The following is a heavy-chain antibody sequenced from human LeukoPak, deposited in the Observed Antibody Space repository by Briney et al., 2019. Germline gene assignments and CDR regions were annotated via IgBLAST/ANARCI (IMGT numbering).Heavy chain of an antibody. D-gene: IGHD3-22*01. CDR2: IIPIFGTA. Sequence: ASVKVSCKASGGTFSSYAISWVRQAPGQGVEWMGRIIPIFGTANYAQKFQGRVTITTDESTSKAYMELSSLRSEDTAVYYCARLAGYYDSSGYLDYWGQGTLVTVSS. J-gene: IGHJ4*02. CDR1: GGTFSSYA. CDR3: ARLAGYYDSSGYLDY. V-gene: IGHV1-69*05.